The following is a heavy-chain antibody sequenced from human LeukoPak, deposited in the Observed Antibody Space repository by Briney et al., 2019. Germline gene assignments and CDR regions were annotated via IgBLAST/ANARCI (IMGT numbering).Heavy chain of an antibody. V-gene: IGHV3-30*02. J-gene: IGHJ6*03. D-gene: IGHD2-8*02. Sequence: GGSLRLSCAASGFTFSSYGMHWVRQAPGKGLEWVAFIRYDGSNKYYADSVKGRFTISRDNSKNTLYLQMNSLRAEDTAVYYCAKDVGTVYFYYMDVWGKGTTVTVSS. CDR1: GFTFSSYG. CDR3: AKDVGTVYFYYMDV. CDR2: IRYDGSNK.